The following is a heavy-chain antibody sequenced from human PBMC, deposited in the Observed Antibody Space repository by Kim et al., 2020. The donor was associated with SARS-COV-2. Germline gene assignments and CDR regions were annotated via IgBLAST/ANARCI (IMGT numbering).Heavy chain of an antibody. V-gene: IGHV1-3*01. CDR2: IDCGNGNT. Sequence: ASVKVSCKTSGHFFTRDSIHWVRQAPGQGLEWMGGIDCGNGNTIYSQKFQGRVTFTTDTSASTAYMGLSFLRSEDSAVYYCLGGFYFDYWGQGTLVTVSS. J-gene: IGHJ4*02. D-gene: IGHD3-16*01. CDR1: GHFFTRDS. CDR3: LGGFYFDY.